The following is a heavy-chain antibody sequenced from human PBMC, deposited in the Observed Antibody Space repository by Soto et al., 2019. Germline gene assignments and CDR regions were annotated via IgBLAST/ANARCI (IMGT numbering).Heavy chain of an antibody. J-gene: IGHJ4*02. V-gene: IGHV1-8*02. CDR3: ARVLMGQLVVLEY. Sequence: ASVQVSCLASGYDFRNYVIHWVRQATGQGLEWMGWMSPNSGYTGYAQKFQGRVTMTRNTSKSTAYMELRSLTSEATAGYYCARVLMGQLVVLEYWGQGTPVTVSS. CDR1: GYDFRNYV. D-gene: IGHD6-6*01. CDR2: MSPNSGYT.